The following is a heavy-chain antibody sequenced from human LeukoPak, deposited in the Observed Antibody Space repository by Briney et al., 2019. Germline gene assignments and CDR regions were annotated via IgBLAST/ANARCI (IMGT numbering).Heavy chain of an antibody. J-gene: IGHJ4*02. CDR2: ISGVGGST. CDR3: AKGWNGDYAFDY. V-gene: IGHV3-43*02. CDR1: GFTFDDYA. Sequence: PGGSLRLSCAASGFTFDDYAMHWVRQAPGKGLEWVSLISGVGGSTYYADSVKGRFTISRDNSTNSLYLQRISLRTEDTALYYCAKGWNGDYAFDYWGQGTLVTVSS. D-gene: IGHD4-17*01.